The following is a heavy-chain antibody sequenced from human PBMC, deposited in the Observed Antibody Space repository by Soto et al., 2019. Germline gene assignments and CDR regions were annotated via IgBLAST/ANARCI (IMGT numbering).Heavy chain of an antibody. D-gene: IGHD2-2*01. Sequence: HPGGSLRLSCAASGFTFSSYAMSWARQAPGKGLEWVSAISGSGGSTYYADSVKGRFTISRDNSKNTLYLQMNSLRAEDTAVYYCANLDCSSTSCYGPGGDYWGQGTLVTVSS. CDR2: ISGSGGST. CDR1: GFTFSSYA. J-gene: IGHJ4*02. CDR3: ANLDCSSTSCYGPGGDY. V-gene: IGHV3-23*01.